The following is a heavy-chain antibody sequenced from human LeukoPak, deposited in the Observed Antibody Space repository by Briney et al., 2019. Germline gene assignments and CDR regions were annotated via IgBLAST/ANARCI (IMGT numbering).Heavy chain of an antibody. Sequence: ASVKVSCKAPGYTFTGYYMHWVRQAPGQGLEWMGWINPNSGGTNYAQKFQGRVTMTRDTSISTAYMELSRLRSDDTAVYYCAREMGDYGDSYVTGLSLWGQGTLVTVSS. CDR3: AREMGDYGDSYVTGLSL. J-gene: IGHJ4*02. CDR2: INPNSGGT. V-gene: IGHV1-2*02. D-gene: IGHD4-17*01. CDR1: GYTFTGYY.